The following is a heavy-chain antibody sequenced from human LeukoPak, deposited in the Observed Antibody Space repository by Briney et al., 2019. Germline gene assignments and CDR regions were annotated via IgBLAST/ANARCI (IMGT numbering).Heavy chain of an antibody. CDR2: IKQDGSEK. CDR3: ARGPHSSGYMGGR. CDR1: GFTFSSYA. J-gene: IGHJ4*02. D-gene: IGHD6-19*01. V-gene: IGHV3-7*01. Sequence: GGSLRLSCAASGFTFSSYAMSWVRQAPGKGLEWVANIKQDGSEKYYVDSVKGRFTISRDNAKNSLYLQMNSLRAEDTAVYYCARGPHSSGYMGGRWGQGTLVTVSS.